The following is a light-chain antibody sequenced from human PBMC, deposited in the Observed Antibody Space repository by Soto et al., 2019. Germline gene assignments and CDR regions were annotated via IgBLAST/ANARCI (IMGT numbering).Light chain of an antibody. J-gene: IGLJ3*02. CDR2: RNN. V-gene: IGLV1-47*01. Sequence: QAVVTQPPSASATPGQRVTISCSGSSSNIGSDYVYWYQHLPGAAPKLLIYRNNQRPSGVPDRFSGSKSGTSASLAVSGLRSEDEADYYCAAWDDSLSGWVFGGGTKLTVL. CDR3: AAWDDSLSGWV. CDR1: SSNIGSDY.